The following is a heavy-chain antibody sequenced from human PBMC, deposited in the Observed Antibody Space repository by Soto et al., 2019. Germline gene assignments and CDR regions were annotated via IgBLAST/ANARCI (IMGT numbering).Heavy chain of an antibody. D-gene: IGHD3-22*01. V-gene: IGHV3-30-3*01. J-gene: IGHJ4*02. CDR3: TRALAGGYWGSSGYRPTLFAY. Sequence: PGGSLRLSCAASGFTFSSYAMHWVRQAPGKGLEWVAVISYDGSNKYYADSVKGRFTISRDNSKNTLYLQMNSLRADDTAVYYCTRALAGGYWGSSGYRPTLFAYWGQGTLVTVSS. CDR2: ISYDGSNK. CDR1: GFTFSSYA.